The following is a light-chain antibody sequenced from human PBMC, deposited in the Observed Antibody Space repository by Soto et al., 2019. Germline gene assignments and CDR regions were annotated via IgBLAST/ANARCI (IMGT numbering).Light chain of an antibody. CDR2: EVN. V-gene: IGLV2-8*01. CDR1: SSDVGGYDY. CDR3: SSYAGSNNLRM. Sequence: QSALTQPPSASGSPGQSVTISCAGTSSDVGGYDYVSWYQQHPGKAPKLIIYEVNKRPSGVPDRFSGSKSANTASLTVSGLQAEDEADYYCSSYAGSNNLRMSGGGTKLTVL. J-gene: IGLJ3*02.